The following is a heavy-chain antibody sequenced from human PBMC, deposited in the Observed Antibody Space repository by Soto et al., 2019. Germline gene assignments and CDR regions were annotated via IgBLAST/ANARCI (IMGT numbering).Heavy chain of an antibody. CDR3: ARLLRHNYYGMDV. Sequence: QLQLQESVPGLVKPSETLSLTCTVSGGSISSSSYYWGWIRQPPGKGLEWIGSIYYSGSTYYNPSLKSRVTISVDTSKNQFSLKLSSVTAADTAVYYCARLLRHNYYGMDVWGQGTTVTVSS. CDR2: IYYSGST. J-gene: IGHJ6*02. CDR1: GGSISSSSYY. V-gene: IGHV4-39*01. D-gene: IGHD5-12*01.